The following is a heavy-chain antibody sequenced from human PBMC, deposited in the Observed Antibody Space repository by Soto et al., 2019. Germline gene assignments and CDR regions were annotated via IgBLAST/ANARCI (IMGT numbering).Heavy chain of an antibody. CDR2: IYYSGST. V-gene: IGHV4-39*01. CDR3: ASYDILTGYSDY. D-gene: IGHD3-9*01. CDR1: GGSISSSSSS. Sequence: PSETLSLTCTVSGGSISSSSSSWGWIRQPPGKGLEWLGIIYYSGSTYYNPSLKSRVTISVDASKNLFSLKLSAVTAADTAVYYCASYDILTGYSDYWGQGTLVTVSS. J-gene: IGHJ4*02.